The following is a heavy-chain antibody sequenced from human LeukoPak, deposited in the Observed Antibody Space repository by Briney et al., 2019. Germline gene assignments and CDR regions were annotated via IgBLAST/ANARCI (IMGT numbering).Heavy chain of an antibody. Sequence: SETLSLTCTVSGGSISSGDYYWSWIRQPPGKGLEWIGYIYYSGSTYYNPSLKSRVTILVDTSKNQFSLKLSSVTAADTAVYYCARGELDTLDYGGNTACAFDIWGQGTMVTVSS. V-gene: IGHV4-30-4*01. J-gene: IGHJ3*02. CDR3: ARGELDTLDYGGNTACAFDI. CDR2: IYYSGST. CDR1: GGSISSGDYY. D-gene: IGHD4-23*01.